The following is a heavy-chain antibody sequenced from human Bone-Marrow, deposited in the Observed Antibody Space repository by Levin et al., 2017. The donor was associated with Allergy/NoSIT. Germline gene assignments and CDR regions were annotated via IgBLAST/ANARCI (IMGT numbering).Heavy chain of an antibody. J-gene: IGHJ4*02. CDR1: GYTLTELS. CDR3: ATGYLPVTTRRTIPFDY. D-gene: IGHD4-17*01. Sequence: GASVKVSCKVSGYTLTELSMHWVRQAPGKGLEWMGGFDPEDGETIYAQKFQGRVTMTEDTSTDTAYMELSSLRSEDTAVYYCATGYLPVTTRRTIPFDYWGQGTLVTVSS. CDR2: FDPEDGET. V-gene: IGHV1-24*01.